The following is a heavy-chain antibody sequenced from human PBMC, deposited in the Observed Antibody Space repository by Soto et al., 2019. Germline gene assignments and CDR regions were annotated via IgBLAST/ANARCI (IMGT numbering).Heavy chain of an antibody. V-gene: IGHV2-5*02. Sequence: SGPTLVNPTETLTLTCTFSGFSFTTTRMGVGWTRQPPGKALEWLAIIYWDGESRYNPLLRRRLTLTEDTSKHQVVLTMTNMDHKRRGTYYRAHRHSAGTTKYFDPWLQGNPVTVSS. D-gene: IGHD1-1*01. CDR3: AHRHSAGTTKYFDP. J-gene: IGHJ5*02. CDR2: IYWDGES. CDR1: GFSFTTTRMG.